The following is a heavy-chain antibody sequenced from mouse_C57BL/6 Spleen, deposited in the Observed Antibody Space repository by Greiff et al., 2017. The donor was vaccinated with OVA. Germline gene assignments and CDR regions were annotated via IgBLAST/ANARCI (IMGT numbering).Heavy chain of an antibody. CDR2: INPGSGGT. J-gene: IGHJ2*01. CDR3: ARRYYDYDDSFFDY. D-gene: IGHD2-4*01. CDR1: GYAFTNYL. V-gene: IGHV1-54*01. Sequence: QVQLQQSGAELVRPGTSVKVSCKASGYAFTNYLIEWVKQRPGQGLEWIGVINPGSGGTNYNEKFKGKATLTADKSSSTAYMQLSSLTSEDSAVYFRARRYYDYDDSFFDYWGQGTTLTVSS.